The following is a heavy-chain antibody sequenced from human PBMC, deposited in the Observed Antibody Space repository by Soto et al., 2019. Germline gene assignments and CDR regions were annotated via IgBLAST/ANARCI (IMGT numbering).Heavy chain of an antibody. D-gene: IGHD3-22*01. Sequence: SETLSLTGTVSGSSISSSSDYWGWIRQRPGKGREWIGSIYYSGSTYYNPSLKSRVTISVDTSKNQFSLKLSSVTAADTAVYYCARQAPLYYDSSGSQGSLGYWGQGTLVTVSS. CDR1: GSSISSSSDY. CDR2: IYYSGST. J-gene: IGHJ4*02. CDR3: ARQAPLYYDSSGSQGSLGY. V-gene: IGHV4-39*01.